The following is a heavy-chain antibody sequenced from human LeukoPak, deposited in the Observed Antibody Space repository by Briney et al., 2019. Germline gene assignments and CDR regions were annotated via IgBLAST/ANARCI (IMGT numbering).Heavy chain of an antibody. Sequence: GGSLRLSCAASGFTFDDFAMHWIRQAPGKGLEWVSGLNWNSAATGYADSVKGRFTISRDNAKNSLYLQMNSLGPEDTAFYYCAKDTHVAVTGTFDSWGQGTLVTVSS. J-gene: IGHJ4*02. CDR3: AKDTHVAVTGTFDS. CDR1: GFTFDDFA. D-gene: IGHD6-19*01. V-gene: IGHV3-9*01. CDR2: LNWNSAAT.